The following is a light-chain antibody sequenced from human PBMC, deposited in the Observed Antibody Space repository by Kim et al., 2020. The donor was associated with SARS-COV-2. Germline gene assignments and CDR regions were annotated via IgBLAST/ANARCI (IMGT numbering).Light chain of an antibody. CDR2: AAS. CDR3: QQAYRTPCT. CDR1: QDISNH. J-gene: IGKJ2*02. V-gene: IGKV1-39*01. Sequence: DIQMTQSPSSLSASVGDRVTIVCRASQDISNHLNWYQQQTGKAPKLLLCAASSLQGGVTSRFSGSESGTEFTLTISSLQPADFAPYYCQQAYRTPCTIGPGTKVDIK.